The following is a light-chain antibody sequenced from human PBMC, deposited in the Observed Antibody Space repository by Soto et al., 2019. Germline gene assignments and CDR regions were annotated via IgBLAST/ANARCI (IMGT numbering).Light chain of an antibody. CDR1: SSDVGGYNY. CDR2: EVS. Sequence: QSVLTQPASVSGSPGQSITISCTGTSSDVGGYNYVSWYQQHPGKAPKLMSYEVSNRPSWVSNRFSGSKSGNTASLTISGLQAEDEADYYCSSYTSSSTYVFGTGTKLTVL. V-gene: IGLV2-14*01. J-gene: IGLJ1*01. CDR3: SSYTSSSTYV.